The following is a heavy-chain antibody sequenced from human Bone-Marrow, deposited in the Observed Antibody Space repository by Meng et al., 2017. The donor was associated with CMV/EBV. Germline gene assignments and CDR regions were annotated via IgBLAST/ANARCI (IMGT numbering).Heavy chain of an antibody. CDR2: IWDDGINK. V-gene: IGHV3-30*02. D-gene: IGHD6-13*01. CDR3: AKVGGYSRMSDY. CDR1: GISFNRHG. Sequence: GESLKIFCATSGISFNRHGMHWVRQSPDKGLEWVAFIWDDGINKYYADSVKGRFIISRDNSKNQLYLEMNRLRAEDTAVYYCAKVGGYSRMSDYWGQGTLVTVSS. J-gene: IGHJ4*02.